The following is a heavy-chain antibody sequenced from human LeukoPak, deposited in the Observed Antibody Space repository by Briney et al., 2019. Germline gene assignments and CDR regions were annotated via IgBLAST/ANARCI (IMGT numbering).Heavy chain of an antibody. V-gene: IGHV3-21*01. CDR2: ISSSSSYI. D-gene: IGHD3-10*01. J-gene: IGHJ4*02. CDR1: GFTFSSYS. Sequence: GGSLRLSCAASGFTFSSYSMNWVRQAPGKGLEWVSSISSSSSYIYYADSVKGRFTISRDNAKNSLYLQMNSLRAEDAAVYYCAKDLYYGSGAFDYWGQGTLVTVSS. CDR3: AKDLYYGSGAFDY.